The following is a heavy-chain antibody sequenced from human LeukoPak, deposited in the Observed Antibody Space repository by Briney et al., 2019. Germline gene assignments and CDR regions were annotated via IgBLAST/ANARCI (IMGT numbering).Heavy chain of an antibody. CDR3: ARAGYPSGWFDP. Sequence: GGSLRLSCAASGFTFSSYAMSWVRQAPGKGLEWVSVIYSGGSTYYADSVKGRFTISRDNSKNTLYLQMNSLRAEDTAVYYCARAGYPSGWFDPWGQGTLVTVSS. CDR1: GFTFSSYA. V-gene: IGHV3-53*01. D-gene: IGHD5-12*01. CDR2: IYSGGST. J-gene: IGHJ5*02.